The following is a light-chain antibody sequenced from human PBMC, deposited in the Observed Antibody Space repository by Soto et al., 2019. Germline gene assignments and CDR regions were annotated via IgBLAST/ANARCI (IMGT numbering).Light chain of an antibody. V-gene: IGKV3-20*01. CDR1: QSVSSSY. Sequence: EIVLTQSPGTLSLSPGERATLSCRASQSVSSSYLAWYQHKPGQAPRLLISGTSSRATGIPDRFSGSGSGTDFTLTISSLQSEDFAVYYCQQYNNWPPWTFGQGTKVDNK. CDR3: QQYNNWPPWT. J-gene: IGKJ1*01. CDR2: GTS.